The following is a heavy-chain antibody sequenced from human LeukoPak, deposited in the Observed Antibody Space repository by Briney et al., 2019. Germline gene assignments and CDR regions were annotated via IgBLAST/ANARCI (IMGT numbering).Heavy chain of an antibody. J-gene: IGHJ3*02. CDR2: IIPIFGTA. CDR3: ARDASPIVVVPAASTTVPHDAFDI. D-gene: IGHD2-2*01. Sequence: GASVKVSCKASGGTFSSYAISWVRQAPGQGLEWMGGIIPIFGTANYAQKFQGRVTITADESTSTAYMELSSLRSEDTAVYYCARDASPIVVVPAASTTVPHDAFDIWGQGTMVTVSS. V-gene: IGHV1-69*01. CDR1: GGTFSSYA.